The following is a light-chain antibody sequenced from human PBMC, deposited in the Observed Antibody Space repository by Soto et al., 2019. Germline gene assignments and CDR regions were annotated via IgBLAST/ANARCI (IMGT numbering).Light chain of an antibody. J-gene: IGKJ5*01. CDR2: GAS. V-gene: IGKV3-15*01. Sequence: EIVLTQSPGTLSVSPGERATLSCRASQSVGSLLAWYQQKPGQAPRLPIYGASTRATGIPARFSGTGSGTDFTLTISRLEPEDFGVYYCQQSYSTPLTFGQGTRLEIK. CDR3: QQSYSTPLT. CDR1: QSVGSL.